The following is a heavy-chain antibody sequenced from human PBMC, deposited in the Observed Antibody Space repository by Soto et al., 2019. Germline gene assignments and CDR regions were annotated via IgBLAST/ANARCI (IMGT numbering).Heavy chain of an antibody. J-gene: IGHJ4*02. CDR1: GYTFTSYG. Sequence: ASVKVSCKASGYTFTSYGISWVRQAPGQGLEWMGWISAYNGNTNYAQKLQGRVTMTTDTSTSTAYMELRSLRSDDTAVYYCARMEVVVPAVNLGDYWGQGTLVTVSS. D-gene: IGHD2-2*01. CDR2: ISAYNGNT. CDR3: ARMEVVVPAVNLGDY. V-gene: IGHV1-18*01.